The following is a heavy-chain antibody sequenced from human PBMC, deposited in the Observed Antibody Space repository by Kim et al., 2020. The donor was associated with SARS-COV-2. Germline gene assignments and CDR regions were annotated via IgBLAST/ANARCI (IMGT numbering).Heavy chain of an antibody. CDR3: ARDRMYYDILTGYQIYYFDY. CDR1: GFTVSSNY. Sequence: GGSLRLSCAASGFTVSSNYMSWVRQAPGKGLEWVSVIYSGGSTYYADSVKGRFTISRDNSKNTLYLQMNSLRAEDTAVYYCARDRMYYDILTGYQIYYFDYWGQGTLVTVSS. V-gene: IGHV3-66*02. J-gene: IGHJ4*02. D-gene: IGHD3-9*01. CDR2: IYSGGST.